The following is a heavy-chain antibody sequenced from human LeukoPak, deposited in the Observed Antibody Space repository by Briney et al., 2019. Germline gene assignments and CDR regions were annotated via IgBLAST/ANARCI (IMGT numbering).Heavy chain of an antibody. CDR1: AYTFTNYG. J-gene: IGHJ4*02. D-gene: IGHD6-13*01. CDR2: ISVDNGNS. Sequence: ASVKVSCKASAYTFTNYGISWVRQAPGQGLEWMGWISVDNGNSNYAQKLQGRVTMTTDTSTSTAYMELRSLSSDDTAMYYCAGGSSWPPYYLDFWGQGTLVTVSS. V-gene: IGHV1-18*01. CDR3: AGGSSWPPYYLDF.